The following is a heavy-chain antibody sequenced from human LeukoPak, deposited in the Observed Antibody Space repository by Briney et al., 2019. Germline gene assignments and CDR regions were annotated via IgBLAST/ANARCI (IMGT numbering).Heavy chain of an antibody. D-gene: IGHD5-12*01. Sequence: PGGSLRLSCAASGFTFSNAWMSWVRQAPGKGLEWVGRIKSKTDGGTTDYAAPVKGRFTISRDDSKNTLYLQMNSLKTEDTAVYYCTTEGPASWLRLGEYYFDYWGQGTLVTVSS. CDR3: TTEGPASWLRLGEYYFDY. J-gene: IGHJ4*02. V-gene: IGHV3-15*01. CDR2: IKSKTDGGTT. CDR1: GFTFSNAW.